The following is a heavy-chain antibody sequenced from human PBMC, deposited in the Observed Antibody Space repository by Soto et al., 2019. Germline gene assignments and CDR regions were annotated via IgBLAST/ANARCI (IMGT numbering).Heavy chain of an antibody. CDR3: APSRGPGVMHF. CDR1: GFTFSSYW. CDR2: INIDGSSI. D-gene: IGHD3-16*01. Sequence: EVQLVESGGDLVQPGGSLRLSCTASGFTFSSYWMHWVRQAPGKGLVWVSRINIDGSSITYADPVKGRFTISRDDARSTLYLQMNRLPGEDTAVYYCAPSRGPGVMHFWGQGTLVTVSS. V-gene: IGHV3-74*01. J-gene: IGHJ4*02.